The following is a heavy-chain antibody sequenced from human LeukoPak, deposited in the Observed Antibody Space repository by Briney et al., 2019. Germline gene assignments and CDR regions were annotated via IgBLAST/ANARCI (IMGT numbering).Heavy chain of an antibody. CDR1: GYTFTSYG. D-gene: IGHD6-13*01. V-gene: IGHV1-18*01. CDR3: ARIALHPAAAENDH. CDR2: ISAYNGNT. Sequence: ASVKVSCKTSGYTFTSYGISWVRQAPGQGLEWMGWISAYNGNTNYAQKLQGRVTMTTDTSTSTAYMELRSLRSDDTAVYYCARIALHPAAAENDHWGQGTLVTVSS. J-gene: IGHJ4*02.